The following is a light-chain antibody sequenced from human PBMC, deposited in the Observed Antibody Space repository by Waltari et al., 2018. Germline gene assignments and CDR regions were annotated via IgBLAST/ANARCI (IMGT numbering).Light chain of an antibody. V-gene: IGKV1-13*02. CDR1: QGISTY. J-gene: IGKJ4*01. CDR2: AAS. Sequence: ASAGDRVTITCRASQGISTYLNWYQQKPGKAPKRLIYAASSLESGVPSSFSGSGSGTDFTLTISSLQPEDFATYYCLQYNSNPLTFGGGTKVEIK. CDR3: LQYNSNPLT.